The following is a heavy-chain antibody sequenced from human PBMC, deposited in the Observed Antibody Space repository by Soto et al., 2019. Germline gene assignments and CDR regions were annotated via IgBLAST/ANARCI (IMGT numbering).Heavy chain of an antibody. Sequence: QVTLKESGPVLVKPTETLTLTCTVSGFSLSNARMGVSWIRQPPGKALEWLAHIFSNDEKSYSTSLKSRLTISKDTSKSQVVLTMTNMDPVDTATYYCARTKVVYISGWYWAALPEVDYWGQGTLVTVSS. CDR3: ARTKVVYISGWYWAALPEVDY. CDR1: GFSLSNARMG. CDR2: IFSNDEK. V-gene: IGHV2-26*01. J-gene: IGHJ4*02. D-gene: IGHD6-19*01.